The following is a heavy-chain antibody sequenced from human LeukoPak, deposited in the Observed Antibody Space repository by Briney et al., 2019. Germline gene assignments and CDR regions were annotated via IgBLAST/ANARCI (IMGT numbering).Heavy chain of an antibody. V-gene: IGHV3-23*01. CDR1: GFTFSSYA. CDR3: ARGLFLSGYLDAFDI. J-gene: IGHJ3*02. Sequence: GGSLRLSCAASGFTFSSYAMSWVRQAPGKGLEWVSAISGSGGSTYYADSVKGRFTISRDNSKNTLYLQMNSLRVEDTAVYYCARGLFLSGYLDAFDIWGQGTVVTVSS. D-gene: IGHD3-22*01. CDR2: ISGSGGST.